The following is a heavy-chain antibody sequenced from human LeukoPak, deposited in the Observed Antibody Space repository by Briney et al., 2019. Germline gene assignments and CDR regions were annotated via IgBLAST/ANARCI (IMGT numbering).Heavy chain of an antibody. V-gene: IGHV3-21*01. CDR1: GFTFSSYW. CDR3: ARVGVVGATGAFDI. CDR2: ISSSSSYI. D-gene: IGHD1-26*01. Sequence: GGSLRLSCAASGFTFSSYWMNWVRQAPGKGLEWVSSISSSSSYIYYADSVKGRFTISRDNAKNSLYLQMNSLRAEDTAVYYCARVGVVGATGAFDIWGQGTMVTVSS. J-gene: IGHJ3*02.